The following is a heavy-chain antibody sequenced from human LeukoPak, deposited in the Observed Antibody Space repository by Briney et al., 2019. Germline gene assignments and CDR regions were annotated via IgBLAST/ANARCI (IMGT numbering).Heavy chain of an antibody. Sequence: PGGSLRLSCAASGFTFSSYAMSWVRQAPWKGLEWVSYISSSSSTIYYADSVKGRFTISRDNAKNSLYLQMNSLRVEDTAVYYCARQLVLPRGRYWGQGTLVTVSS. CDR3: ARQLVLPRGRY. D-gene: IGHD2/OR15-2a*01. CDR1: GFTFSSYA. V-gene: IGHV3-48*01. CDR2: ISSSSSTI. J-gene: IGHJ4*02.